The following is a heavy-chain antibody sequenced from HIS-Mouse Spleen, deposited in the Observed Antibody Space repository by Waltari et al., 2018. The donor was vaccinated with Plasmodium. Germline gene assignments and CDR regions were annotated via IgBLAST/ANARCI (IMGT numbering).Heavy chain of an antibody. CDR2: NNHSGST. CDR1: GGSFRGYY. Sequence: QVQLQQWGAGLLKPSETLSLTCALPGGSFRGYYWSSIRQPPGKGLEWIGENNHSGSTNYNPSLKSRVTISVDTSKNQFSLKLSSVTAADTAVYYCARVTSSGVYWYFDLWGRGTLVTVSS. D-gene: IGHD3-3*01. J-gene: IGHJ2*01. CDR3: ARVTSSGVYWYFDL. V-gene: IGHV4-34*01.